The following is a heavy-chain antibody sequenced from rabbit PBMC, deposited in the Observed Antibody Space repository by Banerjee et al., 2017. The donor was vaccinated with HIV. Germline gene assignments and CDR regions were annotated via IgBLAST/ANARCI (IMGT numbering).Heavy chain of an antibody. CDR3: ARSSNSGNDYGRSFNL. D-gene: IGHD6-1*01. CDR2: IVAGYSGDT. J-gene: IGHJ4*01. CDR1: GFDFSNYHM. V-gene: IGHV1S45*01. Sequence: QEQLKETGGGLVQPGGSLTLSCKASGFDFSNYHMSWVRQDPGKGLEWIACIVAGYSGDTGYARWAKGRFTISKTSSATVTLQMTSLTAADTATYFCARSSNSGNDYGRSFNLWGPGTLVTVS.